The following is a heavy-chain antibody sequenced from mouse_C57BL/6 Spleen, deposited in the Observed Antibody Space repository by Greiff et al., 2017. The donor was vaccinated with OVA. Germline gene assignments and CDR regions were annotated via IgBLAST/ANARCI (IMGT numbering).Heavy chain of an antibody. CDR3: ARVWGSRDYAMDD. Sequence: VQLQQSGPELVKPGASVKLSCKASGYAFSSSWMNWVKQRPGKGLEWIGRIYPGDGDTNYNGTFKGKATLTADKSSSTVYMQLSSLRSEDSAVYFCARVWGSRDYAMDDWGKGTSVTVSS. D-gene: IGHD1-1*01. CDR2: IYPGDGDT. J-gene: IGHJ4*01. CDR1: GYAFSSSW. V-gene: IGHV1-82*01.